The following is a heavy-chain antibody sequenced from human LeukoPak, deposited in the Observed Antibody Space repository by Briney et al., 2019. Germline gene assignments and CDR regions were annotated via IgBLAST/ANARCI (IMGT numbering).Heavy chain of an antibody. CDR3: TRGAPGDFGGGDCLDY. Sequence: GRSLRLSCTASGFTFGDYAMSWVRQAPGKGLEWVGFIRSKAYGGTTEYAASVKGRFTISRDDSRSIAYLQMNSLKTEGTAVYYCTRGAPGDFGGGDCLDYWGQGTLVTVSS. CDR1: GFTFGDYA. CDR2: IRSKAYGGTT. D-gene: IGHD2-21*01. V-gene: IGHV3-49*04. J-gene: IGHJ4*02.